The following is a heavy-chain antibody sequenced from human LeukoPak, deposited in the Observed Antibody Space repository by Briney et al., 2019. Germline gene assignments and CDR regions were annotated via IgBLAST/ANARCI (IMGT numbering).Heavy chain of an antibody. D-gene: IGHD5-18*01. CDR2: IIPIFGTA. Sequence: GASVKVSCKASGGTFSSYAISWVRQAPGQGLEWMGGIIPIFGTANYAQKFQGRVTITADESTSTAYMELSSLRSEDTAVYYCASARGYSYGLIDYWGQGTLVTVSS. J-gene: IGHJ4*02. CDR3: ASARGYSYGLIDY. V-gene: IGHV1-69*13. CDR1: GGTFSSYA.